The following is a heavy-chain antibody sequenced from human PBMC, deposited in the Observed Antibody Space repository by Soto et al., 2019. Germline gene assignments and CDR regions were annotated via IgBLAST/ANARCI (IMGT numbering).Heavy chain of an antibody. J-gene: IGHJ6*02. Sequence: PSETLSLTCTVSGGSMSHYYWSWIRQPPGMGLEWIGYVYNSGSTNYNSSLQNRVTISVDTTENQFSLKLSSVTAADTAVYYCARGRTGSYFTFVDVWGQGTTVTVSS. CDR3: ARGRTGSYFTFVDV. CDR1: GGSMSHYY. CDR2: VYNSGST. D-gene: IGHD1-26*01. V-gene: IGHV4-59*01.